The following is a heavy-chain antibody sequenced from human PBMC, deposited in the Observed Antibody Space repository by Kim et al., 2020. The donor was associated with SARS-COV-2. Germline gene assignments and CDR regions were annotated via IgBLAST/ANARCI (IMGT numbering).Heavy chain of an antibody. J-gene: IGHJ6*02. V-gene: IGHV1-18*01. CDR2: ISAYNGNT. CDR1: GYTFTSYG. CDR3: ARGPNSSGYYLLDYYYYGMDV. D-gene: IGHD3-22*01. Sequence: ASVKVSCKASGYTFTSYGISWVRQAPGQGLEWMGWISAYNGNTNYAQKLQGRVTMTTDTSTSTAYMELRSLRSDDTAVYYCARGPNSSGYYLLDYYYYGMDVWGQGTTVTVSS.